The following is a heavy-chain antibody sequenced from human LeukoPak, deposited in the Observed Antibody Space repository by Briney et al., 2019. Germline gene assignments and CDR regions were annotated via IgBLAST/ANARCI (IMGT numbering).Heavy chain of an antibody. V-gene: IGHV1-18*01. J-gene: IGHJ4*02. D-gene: IGHD3-22*01. CDR1: GYTFTSYG. CDR2: ISAYNGNT. Sequence: ASVKVSCKASGYTFTSYGISWVRQAPGQGLEWMGWISAYNGNTNYAQKLQGRATMTTDTSTSTAYMELRSLRSDDTAVYYCARETVYYDSSGFVDYWGQGTLVTVSS. CDR3: ARETVYYDSSGFVDY.